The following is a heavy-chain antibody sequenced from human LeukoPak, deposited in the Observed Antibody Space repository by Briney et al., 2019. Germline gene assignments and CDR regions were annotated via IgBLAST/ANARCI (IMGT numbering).Heavy chain of an antibody. CDR3: ARDVGGDYFDY. J-gene: IGHJ4*02. CDR1: GFTFSSYW. Sequence: GGSLRLSCAAPGFTFSSYWMHWVRQAPGKGLVWVSRINSDGSSTSYADSVKGRFTISRDNAKNTLYLQMNSLRAEDTAVYYCARDVGGDYFDYWGQGTLVTVSS. D-gene: IGHD2-21*01. V-gene: IGHV3-74*01. CDR2: INSDGSST.